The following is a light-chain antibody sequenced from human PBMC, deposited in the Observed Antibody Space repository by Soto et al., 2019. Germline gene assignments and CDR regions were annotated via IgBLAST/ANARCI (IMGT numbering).Light chain of an antibody. CDR1: SSDVGAYNF. CDR2: EVT. J-gene: IGLJ1*01. CDR3: SSYTSTNTPYV. Sequence: QSVLTQPASVSGSPGQSITMSCTGSSSDVGAYNFVSWYQHHPGRAPKLILYEVTTRPSGVSSRSSGSKSGNTASLTISGLQADDEATYYCSSYTSTNTPYVFGTGTKVTVL. V-gene: IGLV2-14*01.